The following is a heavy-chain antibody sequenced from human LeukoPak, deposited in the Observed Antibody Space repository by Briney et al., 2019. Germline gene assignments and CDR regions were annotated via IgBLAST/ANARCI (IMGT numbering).Heavy chain of an antibody. V-gene: IGHV3-73*01. CDR1: GFTFSGSA. J-gene: IGHJ1*01. CDR2: IRSKANNYAT. CDR3: TFGSGSSH. D-gene: IGHD3-10*01. Sequence: GTLRLSCAASGFTFSGSAMHWVRQAPGKGLEWGGRIRSKANNYATAYAASVTGRFTICRDDSKNTAYLQMNSLKTEDTAVYYCTFGSGSSHWGQGTLVTVSS.